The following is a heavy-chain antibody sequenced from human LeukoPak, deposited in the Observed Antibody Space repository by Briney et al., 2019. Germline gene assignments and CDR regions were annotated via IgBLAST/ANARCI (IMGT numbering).Heavy chain of an antibody. D-gene: IGHD3-10*01. CDR2: IYYSGST. CDR1: GGSISSSSYY. CDR3: VRARGAKVSWFDP. V-gene: IGHV4-39*01. Sequence: SETLSLTYTGSGGSISSSSYYWGWIRQPPGKGLERIGSIYYSGSTYYNPSLKSRVTISVDTSKNQFSLKLSSVTAADTAVYYCVRARGAKVSWFDPWGQGTLVTVSS. J-gene: IGHJ5*02.